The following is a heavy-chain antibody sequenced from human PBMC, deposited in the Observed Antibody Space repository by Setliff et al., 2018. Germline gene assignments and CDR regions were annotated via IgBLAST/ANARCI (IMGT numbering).Heavy chain of an antibody. CDR3: AKGGTHRYFDY. CDR1: GGSLSGAS. Sequence: SETLSLTCTVSGGSLSGASIVTWIRQPPGKGLEFMGYVFPSGATKYDPSLKSRLTISVDTSKKQFSLKLTSVTAADTAVYFCAKGGTHRYFDYWGLGTLVTVSS. CDR2: VFPSGAT. V-gene: IGHV4-61*08. J-gene: IGHJ4*02.